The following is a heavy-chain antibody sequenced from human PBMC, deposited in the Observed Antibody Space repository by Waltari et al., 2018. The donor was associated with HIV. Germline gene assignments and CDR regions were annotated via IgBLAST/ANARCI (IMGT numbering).Heavy chain of an antibody. CDR3: AKDRSYDSSGYFDY. Sequence: EVKLLESGGDLQQPGGSLRLSWSASGLIFSSYAMSWVRQAPGRGLEWVSSINGGTTGTFYAYSVKGRFTISRDSSKNTLYLQMNSLRAEDTAVYYCAKDRSYDSSGYFDYWGEGTLVTVSS. CDR1: GLIFSSYA. V-gene: IGHV3-23*01. CDR2: INGGTTGT. J-gene: IGHJ4*02. D-gene: IGHD3-22*01.